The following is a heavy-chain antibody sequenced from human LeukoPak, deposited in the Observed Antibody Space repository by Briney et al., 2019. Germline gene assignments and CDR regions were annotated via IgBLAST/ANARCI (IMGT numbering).Heavy chain of an antibody. CDR3: ARGPSSGYYYPQAFDY. D-gene: IGHD3-22*01. CDR1: GGSISSGGYY. Sequence: SETLSLTCTVSGGSISSGGYYWSWIRQPPGKGLEWIGYIYHSGSTYYNPSLKSRVTMSVDTSKNQFSLKLSSVTAADTAVYYCARGPSSGYYYPQAFDYWGQGTLVTVSS. CDR2: IYHSGST. J-gene: IGHJ4*02. V-gene: IGHV4-30-2*01.